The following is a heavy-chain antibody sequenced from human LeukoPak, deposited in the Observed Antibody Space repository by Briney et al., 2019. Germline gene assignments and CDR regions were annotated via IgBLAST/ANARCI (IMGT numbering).Heavy chain of an antibody. D-gene: IGHD2-21*02. Sequence: SVKVSCKASGGTFSGYAISWVRQAPGQGLEWMGRIIPILGIANYAQKFQGRVTITADKSTSTAYMELSSLRSEDTAVYYCASRVVTATRVANYYYGMDVWGQGTTVTVSS. CDR1: GGTFSGYA. J-gene: IGHJ6*02. V-gene: IGHV1-69*04. CDR2: IIPILGIA. CDR3: ASRVVTATRVANYYYGMDV.